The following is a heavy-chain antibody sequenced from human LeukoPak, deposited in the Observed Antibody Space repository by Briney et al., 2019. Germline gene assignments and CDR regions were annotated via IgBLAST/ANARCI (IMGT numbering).Heavy chain of an antibody. CDR1: GGSISSSSYY. CDR2: IYYSGST. J-gene: IGHJ3*02. CDR3: ARYTRSQLRNAFDI. V-gene: IGHV4-39*02. D-gene: IGHD2-2*02. Sequence: PSETLSLTCTVSGGSISSSSYYWGWIRQPPGKGLEWIGSIYYSGSTYYNPSLKSRVTISVDTSKNYFSLKLSSVTAADTALYCCARYTRSQLRNAFDIWGQATTVTASS.